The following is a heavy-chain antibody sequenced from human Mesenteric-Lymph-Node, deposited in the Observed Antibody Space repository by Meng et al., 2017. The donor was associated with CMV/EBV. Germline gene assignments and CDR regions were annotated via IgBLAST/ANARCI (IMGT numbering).Heavy chain of an antibody. CDR2: IIPIFGTA. D-gene: IGHD1-26*01. Sequence: SVKVSCKASGGTFSRYPITWVRQAPGQGLEWVGGIIPIFGTANFAQKFQGRVTVGTDESTGTDYMELTSLRSEDTAVYYCARDSPPSGNYARMDVWGQGTAVTVSS. CDR3: ARDSPPSGNYARMDV. CDR1: GGTFSRYP. J-gene: IGHJ6*02. V-gene: IGHV1-69*05.